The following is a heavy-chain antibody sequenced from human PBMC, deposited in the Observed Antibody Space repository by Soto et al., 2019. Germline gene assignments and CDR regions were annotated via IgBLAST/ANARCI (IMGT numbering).Heavy chain of an antibody. D-gene: IGHD6-19*01. V-gene: IGHV4-39*01. CDR3: ATNYSSGYRNSLDP. Sequence: PSETLSLTCSVSGGSINSSSYFWGWVRQPPGKGLEWIGSIYYSGSTYYNPSLRSRVTISVDTSKNQFSLKLSSVTAADTAVFYCATNYSSGYRNSLDPCRQGTLVTVSS. CDR2: IYYSGST. J-gene: IGHJ5*02. CDR1: GGSINSSSYF.